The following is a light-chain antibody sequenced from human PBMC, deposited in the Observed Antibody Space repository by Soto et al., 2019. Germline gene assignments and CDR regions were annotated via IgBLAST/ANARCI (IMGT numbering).Light chain of an antibody. CDR3: QSYDSSRSHV. V-gene: IGLV1-40*01. CDR1: SSNIGTGSD. Sequence: QSVLTQPPSVSGAPGQRVTISCTGSSSNIGTGSDVHWYQQLPGTAPKLLIYGTSNRPSGVPDRFSGSKSGTSASLAITGLQAEDEADYYCQSYDSSRSHVFGTGTKLTVL. CDR2: GTS. J-gene: IGLJ1*01.